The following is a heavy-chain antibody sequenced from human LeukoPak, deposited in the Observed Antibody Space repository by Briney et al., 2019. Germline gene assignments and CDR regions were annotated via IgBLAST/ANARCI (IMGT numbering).Heavy chain of an antibody. J-gene: IGHJ3*02. CDR2: ISYDGSNK. V-gene: IGHV3-30*09. Sequence: GGSLRLSCAASGFTFSSYAMHRVRQAPGKGLEWVAVISYDGSNKYYADSVKGRFAISRDNSKNTLYLQMNSLRAEDTAVYYCARGRQWRGAFDIWGQGTMVTVSS. CDR1: GFTFSSYA. CDR3: ARGRQWRGAFDI. D-gene: IGHD6-19*01.